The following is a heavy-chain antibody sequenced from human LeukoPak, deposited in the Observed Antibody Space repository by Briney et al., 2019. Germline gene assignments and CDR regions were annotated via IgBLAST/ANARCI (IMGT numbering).Heavy chain of an antibody. CDR3: AKVEGAASSLSFDY. CDR2: LSGSSGNT. D-gene: IGHD2-15*01. CDR1: GFTFSSSV. V-gene: IGHV3-23*01. Sequence: QAGGSLRLSCAASGFTFSSSVMSWVRQAPGKGLEWVSTLSGSSGNTHYADSVKGRFTISRDNYENTLFLQMNSLRAEDTAVYYCAKVEGAASSLSFDYWGQGTLVTVSS. J-gene: IGHJ4*02.